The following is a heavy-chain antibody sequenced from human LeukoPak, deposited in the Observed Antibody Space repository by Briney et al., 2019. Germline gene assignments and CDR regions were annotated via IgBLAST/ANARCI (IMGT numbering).Heavy chain of an antibody. Sequence: GESLKISCKGSGYSFTSYWIGWVRQMPGKGLEWMGIIYPGDSDTRYSPSFQGQVTISADKSISTAYLQWSSLKASDTAMYYCATSITIFGVVIRPYYFDYWGQGTLVTVSS. CDR3: ATSITIFGVVIRPYYFDY. CDR1: GYSFTSYW. J-gene: IGHJ4*02. CDR2: IYPGDSDT. V-gene: IGHV5-51*01. D-gene: IGHD3-3*01.